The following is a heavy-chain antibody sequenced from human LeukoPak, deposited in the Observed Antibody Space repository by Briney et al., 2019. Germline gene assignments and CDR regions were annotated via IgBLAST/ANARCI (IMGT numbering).Heavy chain of an antibody. CDR2: IDPNSGAT. Sequence: ASVKVSCKASGHTFTIYYMHWVRQAPGQGLEWMGWIDPNSGATSYAQRFQGRVTMTRDTSISTAYMELSGLTSDDTAVYYCARNPPYCTSTSCYNDYWGQGTLVTVSS. CDR3: ARNPPYCTSTSCYNDY. CDR1: GHTFTIYY. D-gene: IGHD2-2*02. V-gene: IGHV1-2*02. J-gene: IGHJ4*02.